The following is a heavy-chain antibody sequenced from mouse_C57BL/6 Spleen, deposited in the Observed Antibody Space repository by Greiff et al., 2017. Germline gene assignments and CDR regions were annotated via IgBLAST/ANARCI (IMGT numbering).Heavy chain of an antibody. D-gene: IGHD2-4*01. CDR1: GYAFSSSW. Sequence: VKLLESGPELVKPGASVTISCKASGYAFSSSWMNWVKQRPGKGLEWIGRIYPGDGDTNYNGKFKGKATLTADKSSSTAYMQLSSLTSEDSAVYFGARSGITRSYWGQGTTLTVSS. V-gene: IGHV1-82*01. CDR3: ARSGITRSY. CDR2: IYPGDGDT. J-gene: IGHJ2*01.